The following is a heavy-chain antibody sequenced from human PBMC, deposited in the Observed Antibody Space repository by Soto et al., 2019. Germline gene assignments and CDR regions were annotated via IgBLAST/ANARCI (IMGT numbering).Heavy chain of an antibody. CDR1: GYTFTSYY. V-gene: IGHV1-46*01. Sequence: RASVKVSCKASGYTFTSYYMHWVRQAPGQGLEWMGIIIPIVGTASYAQKFQGRVTITADESTSTAYMELSSLRSEDTAVYYCARSPYCGGDCYSFWHAFDIWGQGTMVTVSS. D-gene: IGHD2-21*02. J-gene: IGHJ3*02. CDR3: ARSPYCGGDCYSFWHAFDI. CDR2: IIPIVGTA.